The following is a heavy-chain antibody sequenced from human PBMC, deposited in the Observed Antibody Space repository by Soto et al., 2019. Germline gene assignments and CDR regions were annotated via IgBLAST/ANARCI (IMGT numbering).Heavy chain of an antibody. CDR1: GGTFSSYA. CDR3: ALAGDAPIVSWFDP. J-gene: IGHJ5*02. Sequence: QVQLVQSGAEVKKPGSSVKVSCTASGGTFSSYAVSWVRQAPGQGLEWMGGIIPMLATTNYAQKFQGRVTITADESTNTTSLELSSPRSWDTAIYYCALAGDAPIVSWFDPWGQGTLVTVSS. D-gene: IGHD1-26*01. V-gene: IGHV1-69*01. CDR2: IIPMLATT.